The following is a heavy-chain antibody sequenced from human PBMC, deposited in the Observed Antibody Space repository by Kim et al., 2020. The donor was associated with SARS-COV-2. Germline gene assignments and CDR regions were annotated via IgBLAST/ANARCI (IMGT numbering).Heavy chain of an antibody. V-gene: IGHV4-38-2*02. J-gene: IGHJ4*02. CDR1: GYSISSGYY. Sequence: SETLSLTCTVSGYSISSGYYWGWIRQPPGKGLEWIGSIYHSGSTYYNPSLKSRVTISVDTSKNQFSLKLSSVTAADTAVYYCARSPRPKYYFDYWGQGTLVTVSS. CDR2: IYHSGST. CDR3: ARSPRPKYYFDY.